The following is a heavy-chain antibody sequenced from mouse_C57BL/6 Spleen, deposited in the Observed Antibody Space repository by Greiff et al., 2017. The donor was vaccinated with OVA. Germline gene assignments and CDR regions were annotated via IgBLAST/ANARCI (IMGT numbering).Heavy chain of an antibody. Sequence: VQLQQSGAELVRPGTSVKVSCKASGYAFTNYLIEWVKQRPGQGLEWIGVINPGSGGTNYNEKFKGKATLTADKSSSTAYMQRSSLASEDSAVYFCARRDDYDEGYYAMDYWGQGTSVTVSS. CDR2: INPGSGGT. D-gene: IGHD2-4*01. V-gene: IGHV1-54*01. CDR3: ARRDDYDEGYYAMDY. CDR1: GYAFTNYL. J-gene: IGHJ4*01.